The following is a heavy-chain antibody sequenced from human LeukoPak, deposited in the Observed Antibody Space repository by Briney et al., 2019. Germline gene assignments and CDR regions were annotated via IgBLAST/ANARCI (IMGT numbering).Heavy chain of an antibody. CDR2: IYHSGST. V-gene: IGHV4-30-2*01. CDR1: GGSISSGGYS. J-gene: IGHJ5*02. D-gene: IGHD3-3*01. CDR3: ARRDYDFWSGSNWFDP. Sequence: SQTLSLTCAVSGGSISSGGYSWSWIRQPPGKGLEWIGYIYHSGSTYYNPSLKSRVTISVDRSKNQFSLKLSSVTAADTAVYYCARRDYDFWSGSNWFDPWGQGTLVTVSS.